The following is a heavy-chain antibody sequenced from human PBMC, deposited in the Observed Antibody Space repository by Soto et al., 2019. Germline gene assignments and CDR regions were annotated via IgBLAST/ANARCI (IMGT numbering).Heavy chain of an antibody. D-gene: IGHD5-18*01. Sequence: GGSLRLSCAGSGFTFEDYAMHWVRQAPGKGLEWVSGISWNSGSIGYADSVKGRFTISRDNAKKSLYLQMNSLRTEDTALYYCAKDYRAVDTSYYYRGLDVWGQGTTVTVSS. CDR1: GFTFEDYA. CDR2: ISWNSGSI. V-gene: IGHV3-9*01. CDR3: AKDYRAVDTSYYYRGLDV. J-gene: IGHJ6*02.